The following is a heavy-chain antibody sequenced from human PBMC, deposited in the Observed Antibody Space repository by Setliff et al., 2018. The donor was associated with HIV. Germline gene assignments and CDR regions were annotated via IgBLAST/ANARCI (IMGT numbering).Heavy chain of an antibody. Sequence: SETLSLTCTVSGGSISSGSHFWGWIRQPAGKGLEWIGHISTSGTTKYNPSLSSRVTISVDTSKNQFSLKLTSVTAADTAFYYCARVSRLHPFDPWGQGVLVTVSS. D-gene: IGHD2-15*01. J-gene: IGHJ5*02. CDR2: ISTSGTT. CDR1: GGSISSGSHF. V-gene: IGHV4-61*09. CDR3: ARVSRLHPFDP.